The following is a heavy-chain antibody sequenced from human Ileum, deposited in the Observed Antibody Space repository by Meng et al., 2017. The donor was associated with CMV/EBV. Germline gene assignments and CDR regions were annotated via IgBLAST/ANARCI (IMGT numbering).Heavy chain of an antibody. J-gene: IGHJ4*02. Sequence: QLPRPESGPGLGKPSEPPPLTCTASGGSTTSSTYYWGWIRQPPGKGLEWIGSVYYSGTTYYNPSLKNRVNMSIDTSKNRFSLKLSSATAADTAVYYCARNVGFYSSQIAYWGQGALVTVSS. D-gene: IGHD3-3*01. CDR2: VYYSGTT. CDR3: ARNVGFYSSQIAY. CDR1: GGSTTSSTYY. V-gene: IGHV4-39*07.